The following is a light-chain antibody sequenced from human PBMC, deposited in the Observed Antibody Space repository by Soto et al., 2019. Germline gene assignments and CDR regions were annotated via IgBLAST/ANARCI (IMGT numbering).Light chain of an antibody. V-gene: IGKV1-5*03. CDR1: ESSSSW. J-gene: IGKJ2*01. CDR3: QHYNGDSRT. CDR2: KAS. Sequence: DIQMTQSPSTLSASVGDTVTITCRASESSSSWLAWHQQKPGKAPNLLIYKASSLESGVPSRFSGSGSGTEFPLTISSLQPDDFATYYCQHYNGDSRTFGQGTKLEIK.